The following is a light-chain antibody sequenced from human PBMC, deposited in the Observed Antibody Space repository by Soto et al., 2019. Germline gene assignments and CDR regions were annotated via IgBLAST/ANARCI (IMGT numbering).Light chain of an antibody. CDR3: QQYNSYSRT. CDR2: DAS. Sequence: DIQRTQAPSALSASVGDRVTITCRASQSISSYLAWYQQKPGKAPKLLIYDASSLESGVPSRFSGSGSGTEFTLTISSLQPDDFATYYCQQYNSYSRTFGQGTKVDIK. CDR1: QSISSY. J-gene: IGKJ1*01. V-gene: IGKV1-5*01.